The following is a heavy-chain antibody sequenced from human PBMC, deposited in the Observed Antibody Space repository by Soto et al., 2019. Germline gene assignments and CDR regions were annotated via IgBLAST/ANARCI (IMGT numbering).Heavy chain of an antibody. CDR1: GFTFSDNL. D-gene: IGHD6-25*01. V-gene: IGHV1-3*01. J-gene: IGHJ3*01. Sequence: QVQLVQSGAEMKKPGASVNISCQASGFTFSDNLINWVRQGPGQGLEWMGWINPANGNTRYSESFQGRVTMTRLSSASTAYVELSDLTSGDTAVYYCLSDIVSGGPIADDAFDVWGQGTMVTVSS. CDR2: INPANGNT. CDR3: LSDIVSGGPIADDAFDV.